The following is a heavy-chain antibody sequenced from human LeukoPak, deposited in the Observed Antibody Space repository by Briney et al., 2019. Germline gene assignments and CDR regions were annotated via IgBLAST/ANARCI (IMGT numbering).Heavy chain of an antibody. Sequence: SQTLSLTCAISGDSVSSNSAAWNWIRQSPSRGLEWLVRTYYRSKWYNDYAVSVKSRITINPDTSKNQFSLQLNSVTPEDTAVYYCARAPGVVVIFNWFDPWGQGTLATVSS. CDR3: ARAPGVVVIFNWFDP. CDR2: TYYRSKWYN. V-gene: IGHV6-1*01. D-gene: IGHD3-22*01. J-gene: IGHJ5*02. CDR1: GDSVSSNSAA.